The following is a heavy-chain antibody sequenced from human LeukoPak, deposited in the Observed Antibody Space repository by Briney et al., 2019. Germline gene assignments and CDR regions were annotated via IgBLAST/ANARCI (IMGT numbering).Heavy chain of an antibody. V-gene: IGHV1-69*01. CDR1: GGTFSNYP. CDR3: ARGTSSGYSY. D-gene: IGHD3-22*01. Sequence: SVKVSCKASGGTFSNYPISWVRQAPGQGLEWMGGITPLFGRLNYAQKFQGRVTITADESTSTAYMELSSLRSEDTAVYYCARGTSSGYSYWGQGTLVTVSS. CDR2: ITPLFGRL. J-gene: IGHJ4*02.